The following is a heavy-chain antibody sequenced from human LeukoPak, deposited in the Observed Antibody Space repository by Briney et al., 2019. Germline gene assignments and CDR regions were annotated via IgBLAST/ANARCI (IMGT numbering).Heavy chain of an antibody. CDR2: LYAGGST. Sequence: PGGSLRLSCAASGFTFSDYYMSWIRQAPGKGLEWVAVLYAGGSTYYADSVKGRFTISRDNSKNTLYLQMNSLRAEDTAVYYCAKFGRPQLGLFDYWGQGTLVTVSS. D-gene: IGHD6-13*01. CDR1: GFTFSDYY. CDR3: AKFGRPQLGLFDY. V-gene: IGHV3-53*01. J-gene: IGHJ4*02.